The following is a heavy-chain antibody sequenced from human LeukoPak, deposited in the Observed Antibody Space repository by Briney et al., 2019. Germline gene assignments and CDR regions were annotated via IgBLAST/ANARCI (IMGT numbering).Heavy chain of an antibody. V-gene: IGHV4-59*01. J-gene: IGHJ3*02. Sequence: PSETLSLTCTVSGGSISSYYWSWIWQPPGKGLEWIGYIYYSGSTNYNPSLESRVTITVDTSKNQFSLKLSSVTAADTAVYYCAGGIFGVVINAFHIWGQGTMVTVSS. D-gene: IGHD3-3*01. CDR1: GGSISSYY. CDR2: IYYSGST. CDR3: AGGIFGVVINAFHI.